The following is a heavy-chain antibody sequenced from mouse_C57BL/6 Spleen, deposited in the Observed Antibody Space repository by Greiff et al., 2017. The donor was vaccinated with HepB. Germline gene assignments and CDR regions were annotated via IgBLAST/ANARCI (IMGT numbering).Heavy chain of an antibody. Sequence: QVQLQQPGAALVKPGASVKMSCKASGDTFTSYWITWVKQRPGQGLEWVGDIYPGSGSTNYNEKFKSKATLTVDTSSSTAYRQLSSLTSEDSAVYYCARMDPGYFDVWGTGTTVTVSS. CDR3: ARMDPGYFDV. CDR1: GDTFTSYW. CDR2: IYPGSGST. J-gene: IGHJ1*03. V-gene: IGHV1-55*01.